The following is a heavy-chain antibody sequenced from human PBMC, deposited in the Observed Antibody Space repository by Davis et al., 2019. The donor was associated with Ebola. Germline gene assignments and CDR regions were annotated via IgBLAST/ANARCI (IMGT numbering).Heavy chain of an antibody. CDR2: IYHSGST. D-gene: IGHD5-12*01. J-gene: IGHJ4*02. CDR1: GGSFSGYY. V-gene: IGHV4-34*01. CDR3: ARRRGYSGYGRFDY. Sequence: SESLSLTCAVSGGSFSGYYWSWIRQPPGKGLEWIGEIYHSGSTNYTPSLKSRVTISVDTSKNQFSLKLSSVTAADTAVYYCARRRGYSGYGRFDYWGQGTLVTVSS.